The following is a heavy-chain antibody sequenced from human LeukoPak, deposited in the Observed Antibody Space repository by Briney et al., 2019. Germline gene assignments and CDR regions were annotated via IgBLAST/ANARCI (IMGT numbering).Heavy chain of an antibody. CDR2: INPSGGST. D-gene: IGHD2-2*01. Sequence: ASVKVSCKASGYTFTSYYMHWVRQAPRQGLEWMGIINPSGGSTSYAQKFQGRVTMTRDTSTSTVYMELSSLRSEDTAVYYCAIGYCSSTSCYGRFWFDPWGQGTLVTVSS. CDR1: GYTFTSYY. V-gene: IGHV1-46*01. J-gene: IGHJ5*02. CDR3: AIGYCSSTSCYGRFWFDP.